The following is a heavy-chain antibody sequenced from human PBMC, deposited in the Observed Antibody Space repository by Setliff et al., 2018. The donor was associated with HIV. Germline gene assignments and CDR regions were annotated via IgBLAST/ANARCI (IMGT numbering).Heavy chain of an antibody. CDR1: GFTFDSYA. CDR3: AKESVEFRRLGDTFDI. CDR2: ISDDGSNK. J-gene: IGHJ3*02. D-gene: IGHD6-19*01. Sequence: AGGSLSLSCAASGFTFDSYAMSWVRQAPGKGLEWVAVISDDGSNKYYADSVKGRFTISRDNSKNTLYLQMNSLRAEDTAVYHCAKESVEFRRLGDTFDIWGQGTMVTVSS. V-gene: IGHV3-30*18.